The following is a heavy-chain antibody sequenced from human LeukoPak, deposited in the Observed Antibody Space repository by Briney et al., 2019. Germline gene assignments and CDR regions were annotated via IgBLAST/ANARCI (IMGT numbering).Heavy chain of an antibody. V-gene: IGHV1-46*01. D-gene: IGHD6-19*01. Sequence: GASVKVSCKASGYTFTSYYMHWGRQAPGQGLEWMGIINPSGGSTSYAQKFQGRVTMTRDTSTSTVYMELSSLRSEDTAVYYCARARIAVAGTIYYFDYWGQGTLVTVSS. CDR3: ARARIAVAGTIYYFDY. J-gene: IGHJ4*02. CDR1: GYTFTSYY. CDR2: INPSGGST.